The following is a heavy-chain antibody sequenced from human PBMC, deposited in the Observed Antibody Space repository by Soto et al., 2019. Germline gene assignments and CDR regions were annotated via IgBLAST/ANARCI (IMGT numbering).Heavy chain of an antibody. CDR3: ARVNPSRLGELSSYAFDI. CDR1: GGSISSGGYY. Sequence: PSETLSLTCTVSGGSISSGGYYWSWIRQHPGKGLEWIGYIYYSGSTYYNPSLKSRVTISVDTSKNQFSLKLSSVTAADTAVYCCARVNPSRLGELSSYAFDIWGQGTMVTVSS. V-gene: IGHV4-31*03. CDR2: IYYSGST. D-gene: IGHD3-16*02. J-gene: IGHJ3*02.